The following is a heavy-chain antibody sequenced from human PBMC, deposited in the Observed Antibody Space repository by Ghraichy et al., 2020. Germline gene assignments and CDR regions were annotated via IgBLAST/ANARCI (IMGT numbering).Heavy chain of an antibody. CDR1: GFTFSNAW. CDR3: TTAGLYYYYGMDV. V-gene: IGHV3-15*01. J-gene: IGHJ6*02. Sequence: GGSLRLSCAASGFTFSNAWMSWVRQAPGKGLEWVGRIKSKTGGGTTDYAAPVKGRFTISRDDSKNTLYLQMNSLKTEDTAVYYCTTAGLYYYYGMDVWGQGTTVTVSS. CDR2: IKSKTGGGTT.